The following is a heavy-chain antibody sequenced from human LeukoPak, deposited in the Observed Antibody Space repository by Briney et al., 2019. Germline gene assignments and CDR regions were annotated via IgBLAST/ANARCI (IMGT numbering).Heavy chain of an antibody. V-gene: IGHV3-30*02. D-gene: IGHD3-22*01. CDR1: GFTFSIYG. CDR2: IRYDGSNK. J-gene: IGHJ4*02. CDR3: AKEKRYYYDGSGYPGYDY. Sequence: GGSLRLSCIASGFTFSIYGMHWVRQAPGKGLEWVAFIRYDGSNKYYADSVKGRFTISRDNSKNTLYLQMNSLRVEDTAVYYCAKEKRYYYDGSGYPGYDYWGQGTLVTVSS.